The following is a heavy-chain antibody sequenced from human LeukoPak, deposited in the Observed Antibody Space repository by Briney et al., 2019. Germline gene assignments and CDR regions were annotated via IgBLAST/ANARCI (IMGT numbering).Heavy chain of an antibody. CDR2: MNHNSGNT. D-gene: IGHD6-13*01. CDR3: ARVPTYPMIAATGTGGGDY. CDR1: GYTFTSYD. J-gene: IGHJ4*02. Sequence: ASVRVSCKASGYTFTSYDMNWVRQARGQGLEWMGWMNHNSGNTGFAQKFQGRVTMTRNTSISTAYMELSSLRSQDTAVYYCARVPTYPMIAATGTGGGDYWGQGTLVSVSS. V-gene: IGHV1-8*01.